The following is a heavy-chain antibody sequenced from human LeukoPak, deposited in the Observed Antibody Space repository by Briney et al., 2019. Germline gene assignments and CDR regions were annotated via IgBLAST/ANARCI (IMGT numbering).Heavy chain of an antibody. Sequence: GASVKVSFMASGYTFTTYGISWVRQAPGQGLECMGWINPYNGNTNYAQKLQGRVTMTTDTSTSTAYMELRSLRSDDTAVYYCARELYGRFEHWGQGTLVTVSS. CDR3: ARELYGRFEH. D-gene: IGHD2-2*02. CDR2: INPYNGNT. CDR1: GYTFTTYG. J-gene: IGHJ4*02. V-gene: IGHV1-18*01.